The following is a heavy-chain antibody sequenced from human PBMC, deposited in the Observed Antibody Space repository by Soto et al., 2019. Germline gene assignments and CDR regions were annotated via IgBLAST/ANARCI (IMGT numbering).Heavy chain of an antibody. D-gene: IGHD5-18*01. V-gene: IGHV4-34*01. CDR3: ARIQLWLRWFDP. Sequence: SETLSLTCAVYGGSCIGYYWSWIRQPPGKGLEWIGEINHSGSTNYNPSLKSRVTISVDTSKNQFSLKLSSVTAADTAVYYCARIQLWLRWFDPWGQGTLVTVSS. CDR1: GGSCIGYY. CDR2: INHSGST. J-gene: IGHJ5*02.